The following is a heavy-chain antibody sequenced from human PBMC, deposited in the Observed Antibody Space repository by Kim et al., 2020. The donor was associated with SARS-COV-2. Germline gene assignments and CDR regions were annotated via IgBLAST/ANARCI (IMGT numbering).Heavy chain of an antibody. CDR1: GFTFSAYA. V-gene: IGHV3-23*01. CDR3: AKHFGSSGYVFEY. Sequence: GGSLRLSCAASGFTFSAYAMSWVRQAPGKGLEWVSRISGSGGTTYYADSVKGRFISSRDKSENTLHLEMNSLRAEDTAVYYCAKHFGSSGYVFEYWGQGT. CDR2: ISGSGGTT. D-gene: IGHD3-22*01. J-gene: IGHJ1*01.